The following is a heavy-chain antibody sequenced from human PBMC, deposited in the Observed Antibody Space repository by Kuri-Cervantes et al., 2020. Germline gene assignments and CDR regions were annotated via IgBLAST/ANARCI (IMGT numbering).Heavy chain of an antibody. D-gene: IGHD3-3*01. V-gene: IGHV3-30*18. CDR3: AKEYYDFWSGTKMGYYYYGMDV. CDR2: ISYDGSNK. CDR1: GFTFSSYG. Sequence: GESLKISCAASGFTFSSYGMHWVRQAPGKGLEWVAVISYDGSNKYYADSVKGRFTISRDNSKNMLYLQMNSLRAEDTAVYYCAKEYYDFWSGTKMGYYYYGMDVWGQGTTVTVSS. J-gene: IGHJ6*02.